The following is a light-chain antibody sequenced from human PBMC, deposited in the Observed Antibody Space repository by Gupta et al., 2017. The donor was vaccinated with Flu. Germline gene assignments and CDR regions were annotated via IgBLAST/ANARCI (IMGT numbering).Light chain of an antibody. J-gene: IGLJ2*01. Sequence: YVLTQPLSVSVAPGETARITCGGDRIGSKSVHWYQQKPGQAPGLVVDDDSDRPSGIPERISGSNSGNKAKLTISRVEAGDEADDDCQVWDSSNAVGVFGGGTKLTGL. CDR1: RIGSKS. CDR3: QVWDSSNAVGV. V-gene: IGLV3-21*02. CDR2: DDS.